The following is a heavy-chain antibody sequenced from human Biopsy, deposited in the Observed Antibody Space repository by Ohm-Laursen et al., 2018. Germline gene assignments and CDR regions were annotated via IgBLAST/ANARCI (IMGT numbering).Heavy chain of an antibody. V-gene: IGHV4-31*03. Sequence: TLSLTCTVSGASIGSNDYYWTWIRQRPGKGLEWIGHMYYSGSTYYNPSLKSRITISVDTSKNQFSLKLSSVTAADTAVYYCAGLVTGFIDPWGQGTLVTVSP. J-gene: IGHJ5*02. CDR1: GASIGSNDYY. CDR3: AGLVTGFIDP. CDR2: MYYSGST. D-gene: IGHD3-9*01.